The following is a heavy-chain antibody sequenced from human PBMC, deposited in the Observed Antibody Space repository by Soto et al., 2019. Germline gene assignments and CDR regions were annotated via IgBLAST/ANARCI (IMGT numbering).Heavy chain of an antibody. CDR3: ARKSSSSSWFDP. CDR2: ISTYNGNT. Sequence: QVHLVQSGAEVKKPGASVKVSCKTSDYAFHTYGVTWVRQAPGQGLAWMGWISTYNGNTNYAQNFQGRVTMTTDPSTKTAYMELRSLKSDDTAVYYCARKSSSSSWFDPWGQGTLVTVSS. CDR1: DYAFHTYG. J-gene: IGHJ5*02. D-gene: IGHD6-6*01. V-gene: IGHV1-18*01.